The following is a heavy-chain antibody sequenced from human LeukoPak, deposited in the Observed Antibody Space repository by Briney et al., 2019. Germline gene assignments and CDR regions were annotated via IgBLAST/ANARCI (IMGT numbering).Heavy chain of an antibody. CDR3: SRDLNYAGNSFDC. CDR1: GYTFTSNY. Sequence: ASVKVSCKASGYTFTSNYIHWVRQAPGQGLEWVGRINPNSGVTNYAQKFQGRVTVTRDTSISTAYMELSRLRSDDTAVYYCSRDLNYAGNSFDCWGQGTLVTVSS. J-gene: IGHJ4*02. D-gene: IGHD4-23*01. V-gene: IGHV1-2*06. CDR2: INPNSGVT.